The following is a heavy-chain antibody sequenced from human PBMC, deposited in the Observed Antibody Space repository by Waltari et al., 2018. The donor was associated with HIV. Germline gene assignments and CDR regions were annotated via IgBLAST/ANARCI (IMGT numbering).Heavy chain of an antibody. CDR1: GFTFSSYG. Sequence: QVQLVESGGGVVQPGMSLRLSCAASGFTFSSYGMHWVRQAPGKGLEWCAIISYVGVNKYYADSVKGRFTISRDNSKNTLYLQMNSLRAEDTAVYYCAKAEKWAERGNYFYYGMDVWGQGTAVTVSS. CDR3: AKAEKWAERGNYFYYGMDV. J-gene: IGHJ6*02. V-gene: IGHV3-30*18. CDR2: ISYVGVNK. D-gene: IGHD1-1*01.